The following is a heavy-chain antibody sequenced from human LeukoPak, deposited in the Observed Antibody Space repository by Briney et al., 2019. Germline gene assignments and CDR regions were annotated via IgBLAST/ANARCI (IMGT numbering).Heavy chain of an antibody. D-gene: IGHD1-26*01. CDR2: ISGSGGST. V-gene: IGHV3-23*01. Sequence: GGSLRLSCAASGFTFSSYAMSWVRQAPGKGLGWVSAISGSGGSTYYADSVKGRFTISRDNSKNTLYLQMNSLRAEDTAVYYCAKPMSGSYRGDYFDYWGQGTLVTVSS. CDR3: AKPMSGSYRGDYFDY. J-gene: IGHJ4*02. CDR1: GFTFSSYA.